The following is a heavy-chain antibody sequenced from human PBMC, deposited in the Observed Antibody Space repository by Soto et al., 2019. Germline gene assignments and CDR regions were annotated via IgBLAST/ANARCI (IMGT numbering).Heavy chain of an antibody. Sequence: GGSLRLSCAASGFTVSSNYMSWVRQAPGKGLEWVSIIYSDGRTSYADSVKDRFTISRDNSKSTQFLQMNNLRAEDTAIYYCVRASASTGDDFWGQGT. CDR3: VRASASTGDDF. CDR1: GFTVSSNY. J-gene: IGHJ4*02. D-gene: IGHD2-8*02. CDR2: IYSDGRT. V-gene: IGHV3-66*01.